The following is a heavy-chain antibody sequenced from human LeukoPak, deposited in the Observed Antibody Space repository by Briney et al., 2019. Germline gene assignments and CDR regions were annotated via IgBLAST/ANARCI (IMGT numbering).Heavy chain of an antibody. CDR3: AKDRAGNSWNFDY. CDR2: IRKDGINT. J-gene: IGHJ4*02. D-gene: IGHD6-13*01. V-gene: IGHV3-30*02. CDR1: GFTFSNFG. Sequence: GGSLRLSCAASGFTFSNFGMHWVRQAPGKGLEWVSFIRKDGINTNYVDSVKGRFTISRDTSNKMVYLQMNSLRTEDMAVYYCAKDRAGNSWNFDYWGQGILVAVSS.